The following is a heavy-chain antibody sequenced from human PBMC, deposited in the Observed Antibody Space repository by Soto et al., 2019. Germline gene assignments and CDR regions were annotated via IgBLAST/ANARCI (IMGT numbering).Heavy chain of an antibody. J-gene: IGHJ4*02. CDR2: ISGGGGTT. CDR3: GKGRYSSGWNYFDY. CDR1: GFTFSSYA. D-gene: IGHD6-19*01. V-gene: IGHV3-23*01. Sequence: EVQLLESGGGLVQPGGSLRLSCAASGFTFSSYAMSWVRQAPGKGLEWVSTISGGGGTTYYADSVKGRFTISRDNSKNTLYLRMNSLRAEDTAIYYCGKGRYSSGWNYFDYWGQGTLVTVSS.